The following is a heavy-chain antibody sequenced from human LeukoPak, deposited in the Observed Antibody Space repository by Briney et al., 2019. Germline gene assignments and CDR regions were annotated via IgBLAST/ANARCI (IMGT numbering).Heavy chain of an antibody. Sequence: GGSLRLSCAASGLTFSIYGMTWVRQAPGKGLEWVSSISGNGGTTYYADSVIGRFTISRDNSKNTLYLQMNSLRAEDTAVYYCAKGSKAAAGFDYWGQGTQVAVS. D-gene: IGHD6-13*01. CDR2: ISGNGGTT. CDR3: AKGSKAAAGFDY. J-gene: IGHJ4*02. V-gene: IGHV3-23*01. CDR1: GLTFSIYG.